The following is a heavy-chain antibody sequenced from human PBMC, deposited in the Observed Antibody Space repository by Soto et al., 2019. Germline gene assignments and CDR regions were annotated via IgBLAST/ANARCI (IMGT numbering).Heavy chain of an antibody. V-gene: IGHV4-4*02. CDR1: GGSISSSYW. CDR2: IYHSGIT. Sequence: SETLSLTCAVSGGSISSSYWWTWIRQPPGKGLQWIGEIYHSGITNYNPSLRSRVTISVDTSKNQFSLKLSSVTAADTAVYYCARHQSHSSSYVDPWGQGTLVTVSS. CDR3: ARHQSHSSSYVDP. D-gene: IGHD6-13*01. J-gene: IGHJ5*02.